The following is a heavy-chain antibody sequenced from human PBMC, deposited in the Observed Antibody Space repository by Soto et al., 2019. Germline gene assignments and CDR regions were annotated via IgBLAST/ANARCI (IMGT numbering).Heavy chain of an antibody. J-gene: IGHJ4*02. Sequence: SETLSLTCTVSGDSIGNYYWSWIRQPPGKGLEWIGYIYRSGSTKYSPSLKSRATISLDTPKNQFSLKLTSVTAADTAVYYCARDRSLGHPFDNWGQGTLVTVSS. D-gene: IGHD7-27*01. CDR3: ARDRSLGHPFDN. V-gene: IGHV4-59*01. CDR1: GDSIGNYY. CDR2: IYRSGST.